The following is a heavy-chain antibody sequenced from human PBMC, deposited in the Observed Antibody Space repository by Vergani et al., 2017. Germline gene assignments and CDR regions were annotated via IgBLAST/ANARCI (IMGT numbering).Heavy chain of an antibody. CDR3: ARMVAARQGDYFDY. J-gene: IGHJ4*02. V-gene: IGHV2-70*01. Sequence: QVTLRESGPALVKPTPTLTLTCPFSGFSLSTSGMCVSWLRQPPGKALEWLALIDWDDDKYYSTSLKTRLTISKDTSKNQVVLTMTNMDPVDTATYYCARMVAARQGDYFDYWGQGTLVTVSS. CDR2: IDWDDDK. CDR1: GFSLSTSGMC. D-gene: IGHD6-6*01.